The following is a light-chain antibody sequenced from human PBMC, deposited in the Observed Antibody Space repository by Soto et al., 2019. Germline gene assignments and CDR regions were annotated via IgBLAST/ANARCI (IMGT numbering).Light chain of an antibody. Sequence: EIVLTQSPATLSLSPGERSTLSCRASQTVGSYLDWYQQKPGQAPRLLIYGASNRATGIPDRFSGSGSGTDFTLTISRLEPEDFAMYFCQQYVSSPQTFGQGTKVDIK. CDR2: GAS. J-gene: IGKJ1*01. CDR1: QTVGSY. V-gene: IGKV3-20*01. CDR3: QQYVSSPQT.